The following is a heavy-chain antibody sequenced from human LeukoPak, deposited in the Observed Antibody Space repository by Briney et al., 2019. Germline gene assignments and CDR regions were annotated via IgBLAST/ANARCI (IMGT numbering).Heavy chain of an antibody. CDR2: IYTSGST. Sequence: SETLSLTCTVSGGSISRYYWSWIRQPAGKGLEWIGRIYTSGSTNYNPSLKSRVTMSVDTSKNQFSLKLSSVTAADTAVYYCAMGDYDSSGYREDWFDPWGQGTLVTVSS. CDR1: GGSISRYY. J-gene: IGHJ5*02. V-gene: IGHV4-4*07. D-gene: IGHD3-22*01. CDR3: AMGDYDSSGYREDWFDP.